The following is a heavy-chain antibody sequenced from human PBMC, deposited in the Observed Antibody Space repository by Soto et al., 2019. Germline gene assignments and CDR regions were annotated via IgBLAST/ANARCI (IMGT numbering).Heavy chain of an antibody. CDR3: ASIAARYSYGYGVDY. V-gene: IGHV3-48*03. D-gene: IGHD5-18*01. CDR1: IFTFSSYE. CDR2: ISSSGSTM. Sequence: PGGSLRLSCAASIFTFSSYEMNWVRQAPGKGLEWVSYISSSGSTMYYADSVKGRFTISRDNAKNSLYLQMNSLRAEDTAVYYCASIAARYSYGYGVDYWRQGTLVTVSS. J-gene: IGHJ4*02.